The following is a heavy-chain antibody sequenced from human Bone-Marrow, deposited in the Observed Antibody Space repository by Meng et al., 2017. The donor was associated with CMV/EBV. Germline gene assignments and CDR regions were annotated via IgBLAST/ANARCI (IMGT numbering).Heavy chain of an antibody. V-gene: IGHV4-39*07. CDR2: IYYSGST. CDR3: AGGGRGYGF. CDR1: GGSISSSRYY. Sequence: SDTRSLTVTLFGGSISSSRYYWGWIRQPPGKGLERIGSIYYSGSTYYKPSLKSRVTISVDTSKNQFSLKLSSVTAAETAVYYCAGGGRGYGFWGQGTLVTVSS. J-gene: IGHJ4*02. D-gene: IGHD3-22*01.